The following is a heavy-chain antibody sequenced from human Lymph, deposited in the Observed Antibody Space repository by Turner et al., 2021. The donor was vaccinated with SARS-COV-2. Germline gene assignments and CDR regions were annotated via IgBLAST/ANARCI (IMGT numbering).Heavy chain of an antibody. CDR1: GLTVSSNY. D-gene: IGHD2-15*01. Sequence: EVQLLMSGGGLVQPGWYLRLSCAASGLTVSSNYMSWVRQAPVKGLEWVSVIYSGGSTFYADSVKGRFTICRDNSKNTLYLQMNSLRAEDTAVYYCARDGGGYLDYWGQGTLVTVSS. CDR3: ARDGGGYLDY. J-gene: IGHJ4*02. CDR2: IYSGGST. V-gene: IGHV3-66*01.